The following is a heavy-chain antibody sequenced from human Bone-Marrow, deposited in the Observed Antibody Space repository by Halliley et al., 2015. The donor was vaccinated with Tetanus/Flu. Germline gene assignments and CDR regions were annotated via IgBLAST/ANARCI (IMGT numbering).Heavy chain of an antibody. CDR2: IDGDGSST. D-gene: IGHD4-17*01. V-gene: IGHV3-74*01. Sequence: WVSLIDGDGSSTNYADSVKGRFTISRDNAKNTLYLQMNSLRAEDTAVYYCARPSTVTPFDYWGQGTLVTVSS. J-gene: IGHJ4*02. CDR3: ARPSTVTPFDY.